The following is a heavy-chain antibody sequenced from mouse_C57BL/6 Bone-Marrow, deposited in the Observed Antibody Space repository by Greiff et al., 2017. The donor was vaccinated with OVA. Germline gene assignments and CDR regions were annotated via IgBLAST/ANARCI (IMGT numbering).Heavy chain of an antibody. CDR3: ARRGMGTTVVATSPYAMDY. Sequence: EVQLQQSGPELVKPGASVKMSCKASGYTFTDYNMHWVKQSHGKSLEWIGYINPNNGGTSYNQKFKGKATLTGIKYASTAYMEFRSLTSEDSAVYYCARRGMGTTVVATSPYAMDYCGQGTSVTVSS. D-gene: IGHD1-1*01. CDR1: GYTFTDYN. J-gene: IGHJ4*01. V-gene: IGHV1-22*01. CDR2: INPNNGGT.